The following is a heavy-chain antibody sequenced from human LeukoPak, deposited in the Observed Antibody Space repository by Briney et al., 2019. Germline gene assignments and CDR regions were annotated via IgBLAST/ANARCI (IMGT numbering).Heavy chain of an antibody. CDR2: ISYDGSNK. CDR3: AKNSNHYDSSGYPDY. Sequence: GRSLRLSCAASGFTFSSYGMHWVRQAPGKGREWGAVISYDGSNKYYADSVKGRFTISRDNSKNTLYLQMNSLRAEDTAVYYCAKNSNHYDSSGYPDYWGQGTLVTVSS. V-gene: IGHV3-30*18. CDR1: GFTFSSYG. D-gene: IGHD3-22*01. J-gene: IGHJ4*02.